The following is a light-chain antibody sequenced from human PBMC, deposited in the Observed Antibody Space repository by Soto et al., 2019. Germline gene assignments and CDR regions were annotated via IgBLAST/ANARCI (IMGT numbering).Light chain of an antibody. Sequence: EIVMTQSPATLSVSPGERATLSCRASQSVSSNLAWYQRKPGQAPRLLIYGASTRATGIPARFSGSGSGTECSFTISSLQSEDFAVYYCQQYNKWPPYTFGQGTKLEIK. CDR3: QQYNKWPPYT. J-gene: IGKJ2*01. CDR2: GAS. V-gene: IGKV3-15*01. CDR1: QSVSSN.